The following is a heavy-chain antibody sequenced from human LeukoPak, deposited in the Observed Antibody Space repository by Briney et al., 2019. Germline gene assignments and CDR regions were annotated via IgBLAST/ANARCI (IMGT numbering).Heavy chain of an antibody. Sequence: PGGSLRLSCAASGFTFSSYGMHWVRQAPGKGLEWVAFIRYDGSNKYYADSVKGRFTISRDNAQNSLYLQMNSLRAEDTAVYYCARDGVLRYFDWLFPYYMDVWGKGTTVTISS. CDR3: ARDGVLRYFDWLFPYYMDV. CDR2: IRYDGSNK. D-gene: IGHD3-9*01. V-gene: IGHV3-30*02. CDR1: GFTFSSYG. J-gene: IGHJ6*03.